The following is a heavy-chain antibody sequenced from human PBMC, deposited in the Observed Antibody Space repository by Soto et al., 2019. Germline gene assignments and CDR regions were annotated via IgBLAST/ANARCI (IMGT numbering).Heavy chain of an antibody. CDR2: LIPIFGTA. Sequence: QVQLVQSGAEVKKPGSSVKVSCKASGGTFSSYALSWVRQAPGPGLEWMGGLIPIFGTANYAQKVQGRVTITADESTSTAYMELSSLRSEDTAVYYCASRSYDGDYYGMDVWGQGTTVTVSS. D-gene: IGHD1-26*01. CDR3: ASRSYDGDYYGMDV. V-gene: IGHV1-69*01. CDR1: GGTFSSYA. J-gene: IGHJ6*02.